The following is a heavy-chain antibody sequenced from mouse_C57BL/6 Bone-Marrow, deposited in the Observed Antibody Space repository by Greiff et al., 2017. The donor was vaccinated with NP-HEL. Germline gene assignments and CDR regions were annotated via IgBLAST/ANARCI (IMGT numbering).Heavy chain of an antibody. CDR2: IWGVGSA. Sequence: VQLQQSGPGLVAPSQSLSITCTVSGFSLTSYGVHWVRQSPGQGLEWLGVIWGVGSANYNSDLISRLSISKDNSKSQVFLIMNSLQTDDTAMNYCGSGALWGRGTLVTVSA. CDR1: GFSLTSYG. J-gene: IGHJ3*02. CDR3: GSGAL. V-gene: IGHV2-6*01.